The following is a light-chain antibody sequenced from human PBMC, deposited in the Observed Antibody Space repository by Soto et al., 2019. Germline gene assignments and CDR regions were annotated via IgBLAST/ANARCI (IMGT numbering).Light chain of an antibody. CDR1: RSDIGAYNF. J-gene: IGLJ2*01. CDR3: TSWTTSTTMI. CDR2: DVN. V-gene: IGLV2-14*03. Sequence: QSVLTQPASVSGSPGQSITISCTGTRSDIGAYNFVSWYQHHPGEVPKLIIYDVNVRPSGVSNRFSGSKSGNTASLTISGLQAEDEADYYCTSWTTSTTMIFGGGTKLTVL.